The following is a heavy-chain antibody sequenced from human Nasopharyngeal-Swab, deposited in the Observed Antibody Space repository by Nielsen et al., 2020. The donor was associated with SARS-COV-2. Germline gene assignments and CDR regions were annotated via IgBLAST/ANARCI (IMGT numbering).Heavy chain of an antibody. CDR3: ARDQGFTSSYWFAP. V-gene: IGHV1-18*01. Sequence: ASSKVSCKASGYTFTSDGISWVRQAAGQGLEWMCWISGYNGFTNYAQKFQGRVTMTTDTSTTTAHMDLRSLTSVDTAVYYCARDQGFTSSYWFAPWGQWSLVTVSS. CDR1: GYTFTSDG. J-gene: IGHJ5*02. CDR2: ISGYNGFT. D-gene: IGHD2-2*01.